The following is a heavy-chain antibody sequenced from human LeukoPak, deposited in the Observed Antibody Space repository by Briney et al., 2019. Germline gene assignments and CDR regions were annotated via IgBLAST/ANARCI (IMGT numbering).Heavy chain of an antibody. V-gene: IGHV4-34*01. CDR3: ARGPTISETGYFDF. J-gene: IGHJ4*03. CDR2: IDHRGDT. D-gene: IGHD1-1*01. CDR1: GESFSRYY. Sequence: KPSETLSLTCAVYGESFSRYYWSWIRQSPGKGLEWIAEIDHRGDTNYNPSVKSRVTISVDTSKNQFSLKARSLSAADTAVYYCARGPTISETGYFDFWGQGTLVTVSS.